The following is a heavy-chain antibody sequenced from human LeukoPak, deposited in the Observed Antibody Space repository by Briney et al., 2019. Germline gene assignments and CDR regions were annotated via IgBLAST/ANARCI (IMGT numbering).Heavy chain of an antibody. CDR2: ISAYNGNT. CDR3: ARRYCSGGSCYPPTD. CDR1: GYTFTSYG. D-gene: IGHD2-15*01. J-gene: IGHJ4*02. V-gene: IGHV1-18*01. Sequence: ASVKVSCKASGYTFTSYGISWVRQAPGQGLEWMGWISAYNGNTNYAQKLQGRVTMTTDTSTSTAYMELRSLRSEDTAVYYCARRYCSGGSCYPPTDWGQGTLVTVSS.